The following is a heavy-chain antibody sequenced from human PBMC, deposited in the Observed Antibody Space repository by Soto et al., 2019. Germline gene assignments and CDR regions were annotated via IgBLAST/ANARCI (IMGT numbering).Heavy chain of an antibody. CDR2: INANNGNK. J-gene: IGHJ5*02. CDR1: DYTFTSYC. V-gene: IGHV1-18*04. Sequence: QVQLVQSGAEVKKRGASVMVSCKASDYTFTSYCISWIRQAPGQGLEWMGWINANNGNKDYAQNFQGRFTMNTDTTTSTASMELRSMRSDDTAVYYCEKSYDSEFATWGKGPLV. CDR3: EKSYDSEFAT. D-gene: IGHD5-12*01.